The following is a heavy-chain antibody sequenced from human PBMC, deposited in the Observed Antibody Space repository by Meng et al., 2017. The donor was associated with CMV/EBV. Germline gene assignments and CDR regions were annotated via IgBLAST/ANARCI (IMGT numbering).Heavy chain of an antibody. CDR3: VRRSKSNWYFDL. CDR1: AFTFSSND. J-gene: IGHJ2*01. V-gene: IGHV3-21*01. CDR2: LSTTSAYI. Sequence: EASAFTFSSNDMYWVRQAPGKGLDWVSSLSTTSAYILYADSVKGRFTISRDNARNSLYLQMNSLRVEDTAVYYCVRRSKSNWYFDLWGRGTLVTVSS.